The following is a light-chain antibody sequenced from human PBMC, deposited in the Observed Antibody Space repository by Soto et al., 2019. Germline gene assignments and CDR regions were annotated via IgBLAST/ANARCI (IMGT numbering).Light chain of an antibody. Sequence: QSALTQRRSVSGSPGQSVTISCTGTSSDVGGYNYVSWYQQHPGKAPKLMIYDVSKRPSGVPDRFSGSKSGNTASLTISGLQAEDEADYYCCSYAGSYTFVVFGAGTQLTVL. J-gene: IGLJ2*01. V-gene: IGLV2-11*01. CDR1: SSDVGGYNY. CDR2: DVS. CDR3: CSYAGSYTFVV.